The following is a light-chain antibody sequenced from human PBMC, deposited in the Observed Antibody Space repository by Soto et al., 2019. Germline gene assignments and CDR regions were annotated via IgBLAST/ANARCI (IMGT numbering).Light chain of an antibody. V-gene: IGKV1-8*01. Sequence: AIRMTQSPASLSASTGDRVTITCRASQGISSYLAWYQQKPGKAPKLLIYAASTLQSGVPSRFRGSGSGTDFTLTISCLPSEDFATYYCQQYYSYPRTFGQGTKVDIK. CDR3: QQYYSYPRT. J-gene: IGKJ1*01. CDR2: AAS. CDR1: QGISSY.